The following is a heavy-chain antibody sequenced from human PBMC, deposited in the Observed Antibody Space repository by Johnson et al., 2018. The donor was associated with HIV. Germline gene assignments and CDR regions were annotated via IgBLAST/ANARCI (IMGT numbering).Heavy chain of an antibody. CDR1: GFTFSSYA. V-gene: IGHV3-23*04. D-gene: IGHD3-16*01. CDR2: ISGSGGST. CDR3: AREEGSGEPPNAFDI. Sequence: EKLVESGGGLVKPGGSLRLSCAASGFTFSSYAMSWVRQAPGKGLEWVSGISGSGGSTYYADSAKGRFTISRENSKNTLYLQMNSLRAEDTAVYYCAREEGSGEPPNAFDIWGQGTMVTVSS. J-gene: IGHJ3*02.